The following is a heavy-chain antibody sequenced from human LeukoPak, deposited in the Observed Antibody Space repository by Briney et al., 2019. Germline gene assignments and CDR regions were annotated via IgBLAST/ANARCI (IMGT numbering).Heavy chain of an antibody. J-gene: IGHJ4*02. D-gene: IGHD4-17*01. Sequence: TSETLSLTCTVSGGSISSYYWSWIRQPPGKGLEWIGYIYYSGSTNYNPSLKSRVTISVDTSKDQFSLKLSSVTAADTAVYYCARVSDYGDYVTNFDYWGQGTLVTVSS. CDR2: IYYSGST. CDR1: GGSISSYY. V-gene: IGHV4-59*01. CDR3: ARVSDYGDYVTNFDY.